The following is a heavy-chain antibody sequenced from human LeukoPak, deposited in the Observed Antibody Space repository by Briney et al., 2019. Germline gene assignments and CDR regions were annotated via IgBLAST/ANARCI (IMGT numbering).Heavy chain of an antibody. Sequence: GRSLRLSCAASGFTFDDYVMHWVRQAPGEGLEWVSGISWNSGRLGYADSVKGRFTISRDNAKNSLYLQMNSLRAEDTAVYYCAKDLSVIVVVPAALDAFDIWGQGTMVTVSS. CDR2: ISWNSGRL. CDR3: AKDLSVIVVVPAALDAFDI. D-gene: IGHD2-2*01. V-gene: IGHV3-9*01. J-gene: IGHJ3*02. CDR1: GFTFDDYV.